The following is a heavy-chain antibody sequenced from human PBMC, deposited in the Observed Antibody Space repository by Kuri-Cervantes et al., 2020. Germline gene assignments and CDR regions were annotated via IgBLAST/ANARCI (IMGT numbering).Heavy chain of an antibody. CDR1: GGSISSSSYY. D-gene: IGHD3-16*01. J-gene: IGHJ4*02. CDR3: ARGPLSSGLRVGRVFDY. CDR2: INHSGST. V-gene: IGHV4-39*07. Sequence: GSLRLSCTVSGGSISSSSYYWGWIRQPPGKGLEWIGEINHSGSTNYNPSLKSRVTISVDTSKNQFSLKLSSVTAAATAVYYCARGPLSSGLRVGRVFDYWGQGTLVTVSS.